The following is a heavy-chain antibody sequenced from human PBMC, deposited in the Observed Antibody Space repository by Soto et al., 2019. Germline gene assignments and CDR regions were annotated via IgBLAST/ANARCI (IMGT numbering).Heavy chain of an antibody. Sequence: QITLKESGPTLVKPTQTLTLTCTFSGLSLSTSGEAVGWIRQPPGKALEWLALIYWDDDKRYNPTLKTRLTITKDTTKNQVVLAPTNMDPVDTATYYCVHYVSSSPAGWFDPWGQGILVTVSS. CDR1: GLSLSTSGEA. CDR2: IYWDDDK. D-gene: IGHD3-10*02. CDR3: VHYVSSSPAGWFDP. J-gene: IGHJ5*02. V-gene: IGHV2-5*02.